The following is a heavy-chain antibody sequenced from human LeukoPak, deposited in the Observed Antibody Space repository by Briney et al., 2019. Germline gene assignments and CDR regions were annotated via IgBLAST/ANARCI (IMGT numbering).Heavy chain of an antibody. CDR2: IYYSGST. Sequence: SETLSLTCTVSGGSISSGGYYWSWIRQHPGKGLEWIGYIYYSGSTYYNPSLKSRVTISVDTSKNQFSLKLSSVTAADTAVYYCARHPPDGTGTFDYWGQGTLVTVSS. D-gene: IGHD1-1*01. J-gene: IGHJ4*02. CDR1: GGSISSGGYY. CDR3: ARHPPDGTGTFDY. V-gene: IGHV4-31*03.